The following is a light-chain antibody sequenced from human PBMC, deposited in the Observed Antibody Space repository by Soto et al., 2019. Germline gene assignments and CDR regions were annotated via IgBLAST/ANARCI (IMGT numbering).Light chain of an antibody. CDR3: CSYAGSFIFV. CDR2: DVS. J-gene: IGLJ1*01. CDR1: SRDVGYYNY. V-gene: IGLV2-11*01. Sequence: QSVLTQPRSVSGSPGQSVTISCTGTSRDVGYYNYVSWYQQYPGKVPKLMIYDVSQRPSGVPDRFSGSKSGNTASLTISGLQAEDEADYYCCSYAGSFIFVFGKGTKVTVL.